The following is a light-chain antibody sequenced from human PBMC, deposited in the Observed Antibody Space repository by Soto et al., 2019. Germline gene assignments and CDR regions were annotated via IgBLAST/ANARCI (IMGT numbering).Light chain of an antibody. Sequence: DIQMTQSPYSLSASVGDSVTITCRASQNIRTYLNWYQQKPGRDPKLLIHSASALPSGVPSRFSGSGSGTEFTLTMSGLQPEDFATYYCQQGHSTPYTFGQGTKVDIK. CDR2: SAS. CDR3: QQGHSTPYT. CDR1: QNIRTY. J-gene: IGKJ2*01. V-gene: IGKV1-39*01.